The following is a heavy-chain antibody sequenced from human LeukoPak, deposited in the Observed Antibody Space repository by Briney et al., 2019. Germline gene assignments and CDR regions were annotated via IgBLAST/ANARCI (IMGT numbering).Heavy chain of an antibody. CDR1: GGSISSGDYY. CDR2: IYYSGST. Sequence: SQTLSLTCTVSGGSISSGDYYWSWIRQPPGKGLEWIGYIYYSGSTYYNPSLKSRVTISVDTSKNQFSLKLSSVTAADTAVYYCARRSDCSGGSCYSSFSYYFDYWGQGTLATVSS. CDR3: ARRSDCSGGSCYSSFSYYFDY. D-gene: IGHD2-15*01. V-gene: IGHV4-30-4*01. J-gene: IGHJ4*02.